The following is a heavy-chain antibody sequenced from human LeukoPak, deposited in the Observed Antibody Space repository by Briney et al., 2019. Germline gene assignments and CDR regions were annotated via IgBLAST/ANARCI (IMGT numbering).Heavy chain of an antibody. V-gene: IGHV3-30*18. CDR3: AKDQVRESRYITMVRGVIIGWNYYYYYMDV. D-gene: IGHD3-10*01. CDR1: GFTFSSYG. Sequence: GGSLRLSCAASGFTFSSYGMHWVRQAPGKGLEWVAVISYDGSNKYYADSVKGRFTISRDNSKNTLYLQMNSLRAEDTAVYYCAKDQVRESRYITMVRGVIIGWNYYYYYMDVWGKGTTVTVSS. J-gene: IGHJ6*03. CDR2: ISYDGSNK.